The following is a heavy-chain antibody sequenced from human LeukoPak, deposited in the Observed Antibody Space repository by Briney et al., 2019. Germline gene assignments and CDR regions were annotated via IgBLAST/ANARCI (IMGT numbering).Heavy chain of an antibody. J-gene: IGHJ6*02. CDR2: IYYSGST. CDR3: ALKTIAARPGPTYYYYGMDV. Sequence: PSETLSLTCTVSGGSISSGGYSWSWIRQHPGKGLEWIGYIYYSGSTYYNPSLKSRVTISVDTSKNQFSLKLSSVTAADTAVYYCALKTIAARPGPTYYYYGMDVWGQGTTVTVSS. D-gene: IGHD6-6*01. CDR1: GGSISSGGYS. V-gene: IGHV4-31*03.